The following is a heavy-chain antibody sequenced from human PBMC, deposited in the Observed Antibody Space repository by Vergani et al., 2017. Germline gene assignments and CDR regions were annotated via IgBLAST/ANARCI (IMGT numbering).Heavy chain of an antibody. J-gene: IGHJ4*02. V-gene: IGHV4-59*01. CDR3: LRAGYISGCDGGGVDY. Sequence: QVQLQESGPGLVKPSETLSLPCTVSGGSISSYYWRWLRQPPGKGLEWIGYIYYSGSTNYKPPLKSRVTISVDTSKNQFSLKLSSVTAAYTAVYYCLRAGYISGCDGGGVDYWGQGTLVTVSS. CDR1: GGSISSYY. D-gene: IGHD6-19*01. CDR2: IYYSGST.